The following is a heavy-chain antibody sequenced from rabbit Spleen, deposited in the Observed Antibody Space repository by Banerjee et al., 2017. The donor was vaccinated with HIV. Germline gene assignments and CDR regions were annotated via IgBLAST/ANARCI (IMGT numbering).Heavy chain of an antibody. V-gene: IGHV1S47*01. CDR3: ARGASNSGYYSL. CDR1: GFDFSNYG. J-gene: IGHJ4*01. Sequence: QEQLVESGGGLVQPGGSLKLTCTASGFDFSNYGVSWVRQAPGKGLEWIGYIEPIFGNTYYANWVNGRFTISSHNAQNTLYLQLSSLTAADTATYFCARGASNSGYYSLWGQGTLVTVS. CDR2: IEPIFGNT. D-gene: IGHD1-1*01.